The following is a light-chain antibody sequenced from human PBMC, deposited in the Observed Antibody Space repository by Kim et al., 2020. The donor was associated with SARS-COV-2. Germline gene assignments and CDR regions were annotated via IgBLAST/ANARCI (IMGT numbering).Light chain of an antibody. J-gene: IGLJ1*01. Sequence: VSPGQTASITCSGDKLGDKYACWYQQKPGQSPVLVIYQDSKRPSGIPERFSGSNAGNTATLTISGTQAMDEADYYCQAWDSSTAVFGTGTKVTVL. CDR1: KLGDKY. CDR2: QDS. V-gene: IGLV3-1*01. CDR3: QAWDSSTAV.